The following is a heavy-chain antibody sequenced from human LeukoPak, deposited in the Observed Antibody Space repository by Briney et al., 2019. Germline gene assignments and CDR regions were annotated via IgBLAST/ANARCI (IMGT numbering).Heavy chain of an antibody. Sequence: GGSLRLSCAASGLTVSSSYMSWVRQTPGKGLEWVSVIDTGGNIHYADSVKGRFTISRDNPKNTLYLQMNSLRVEDTAIYYCARDHCPDGVCAWGQGTLVTVSS. D-gene: IGHD2-8*01. J-gene: IGHJ5*02. CDR1: GLTVSSSY. CDR3: ARDHCPDGVCA. CDR2: IDTGGNI. V-gene: IGHV3-53*01.